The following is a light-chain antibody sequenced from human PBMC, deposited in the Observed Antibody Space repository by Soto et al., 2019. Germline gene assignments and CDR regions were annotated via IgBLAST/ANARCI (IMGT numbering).Light chain of an antibody. Sequence: QAVVTQDPSLTVSPGGTVTLTCGSSTGAVTSGHYPYWFQQKPGQAPRTLIYDTSNKHSWTPARFSGSLLGGKAALTLSGAQPEDEAEYYCLLSYSGASAPVVFGGGTKLTVL. CDR2: DTS. CDR1: TGAVTSGHY. J-gene: IGLJ2*01. CDR3: LLSYSGASAPVV. V-gene: IGLV7-46*01.